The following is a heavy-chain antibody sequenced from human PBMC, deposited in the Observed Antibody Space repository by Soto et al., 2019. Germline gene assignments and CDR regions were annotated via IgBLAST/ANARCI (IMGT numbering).Heavy chain of an antibody. CDR3: ARDVVRLGDLSVGGFDL. D-gene: IGHD3-16*02. Sequence: PGGSLRLSCAASGFTFRAYGMHWVRQAPGKGLEWVAVIWFDGSEEYYADSVKGRFTVSRDNSKNTAYLIVNNLRAEDTAVYYCARDVVRLGDLSVGGFDLWGQGTMVTVSS. V-gene: IGHV3-33*01. J-gene: IGHJ3*01. CDR2: IWFDGSEE. CDR1: GFTFRAYG.